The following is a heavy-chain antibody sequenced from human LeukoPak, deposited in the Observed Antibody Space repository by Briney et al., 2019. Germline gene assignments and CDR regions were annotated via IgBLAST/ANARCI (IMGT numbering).Heavy chain of an antibody. D-gene: IGHD6-13*01. J-gene: IGHJ3*01. CDR3: ARVGAGGPRRALDV. CDR1: TGAIRTYL. Sequence: SETLSLTCSVSTGAIRTYLWSWIRQSPGKGLEWIGYIHDSGATNYNPSLKSRVTISVDTSKNQVSLELSSVTAADTAVYYCARVGAGGPRRALDVWGQGTMVTVSS. V-gene: IGHV4-59*01. CDR2: IHDSGAT.